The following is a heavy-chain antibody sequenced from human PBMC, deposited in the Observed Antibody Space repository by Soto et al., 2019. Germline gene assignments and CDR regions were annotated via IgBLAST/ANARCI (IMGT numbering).Heavy chain of an antibody. D-gene: IGHD2-15*01. CDR2: INHSGST. V-gene: IGHV4-34*01. CDR1: GGSFSGYY. CDR3: ARFRGGRMPNWYFHL. J-gene: IGHJ2*01. Sequence: QVQLQQWGAGLLKPSETLSLTCAVYGGSFSGYYWSWIRQPPGKGLEWIGEINHSGSTNYNPSLKSRVTISVDTSKSHFSLKLSSVTAADTAVYYCARFRGGRMPNWYFHLWGRDTLVTVSS.